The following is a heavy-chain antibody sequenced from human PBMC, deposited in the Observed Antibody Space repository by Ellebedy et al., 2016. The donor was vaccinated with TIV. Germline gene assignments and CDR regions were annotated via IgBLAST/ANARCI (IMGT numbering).Heavy chain of an antibody. CDR3: ARDHSGYDWTSYYFDY. CDR2: IYSGGST. Sequence: PGGSLRLSCAASGFTVSSNYMSWVRQAPGKGLEWVSVIYSGGSTYYADSVKGRFTISRHNSKNSLYLQMNSLRAEDTAVYYCARDHSGYDWTSYYFDYWGQGTLVTVSS. CDR1: GFTVSSNY. J-gene: IGHJ4*02. V-gene: IGHV3-53*01. D-gene: IGHD5-12*01.